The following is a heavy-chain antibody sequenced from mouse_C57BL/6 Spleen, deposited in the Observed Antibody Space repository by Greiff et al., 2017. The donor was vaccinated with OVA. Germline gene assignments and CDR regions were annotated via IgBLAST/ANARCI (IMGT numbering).Heavy chain of an antibody. Sequence: QVQLQQPGAELVRPGSSVKLSCKASGYTFTSYWMDWVKQRPGQGLEWIGNIYPSDSETHYNQKFKDKATLTVDKSSSTAYMQLSSLTSEDSAVYYCAREAYDYDDGYYFDYWGQGPTLTVSS. CDR3: AREAYDYDDGYYFDY. V-gene: IGHV1-61*01. CDR2: IYPSDSET. D-gene: IGHD2-4*01. J-gene: IGHJ2*01. CDR1: GYTFTSYW.